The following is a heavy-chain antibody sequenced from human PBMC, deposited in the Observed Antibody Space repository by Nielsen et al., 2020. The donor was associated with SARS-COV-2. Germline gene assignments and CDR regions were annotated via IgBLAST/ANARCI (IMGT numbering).Heavy chain of an antibody. D-gene: IGHD5-24*01. V-gene: IGHV3-21*01. CDR1: GFTFSSYS. CDR3: ARGRDGYNRNYYYGMDV. J-gene: IGHJ6*02. Sequence: GGSLRLSCAASGFTFSSYSMNWVRQAPGKGLEWVSSISSSSSYIYYADSVKGRFTISRDNAKNSLYLQMNSLRAEDTAVYYCARGRDGYNRNYYYGMDVWGQGTTVTVSS. CDR2: ISSSSSYI.